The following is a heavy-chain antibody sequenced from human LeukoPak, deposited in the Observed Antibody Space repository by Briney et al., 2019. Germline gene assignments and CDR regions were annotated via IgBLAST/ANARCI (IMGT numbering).Heavy chain of an antibody. D-gene: IGHD4-23*01. CDR3: ARGDGGIDY. V-gene: IGHV4-38-2*02. CDR1: GYSISSGYY. CDR2: IYHSGST. Sequence: KSSETLSLXCTVSGYSISSGYYWGWIRQPPGKGLEWIGSIYHSGSTYYNPSLKIRVTISVDTSKNQFSLKLSSVTAADTAVYYCARGDGGIDYWGQGTLVTVSS. J-gene: IGHJ4*02.